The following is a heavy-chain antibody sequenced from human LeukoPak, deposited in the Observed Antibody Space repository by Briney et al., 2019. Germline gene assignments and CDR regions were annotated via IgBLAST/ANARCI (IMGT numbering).Heavy chain of an antibody. CDR1: GGSLSGYS. CDR2: FHNSRTT. D-gene: IGHD3-10*01. V-gene: IGHV4-59*01. J-gene: IGHJ5*02. Sequence: SETLSLTCTVSGGSLSGYSWPWIPHPPGQGLEWIGYFHNSRTTSYSPSLTGRVIISVDTAMDQISLKLNSVTAADTAVYYCARGRLGLSPWGQGTLVTVSS. CDR3: ARGRLGLSP.